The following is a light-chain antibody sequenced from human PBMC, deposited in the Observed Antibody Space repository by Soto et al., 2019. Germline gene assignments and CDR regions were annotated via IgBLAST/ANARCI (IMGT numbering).Light chain of an antibody. J-gene: IGKJ1*01. CDR3: QQYSVYWT. V-gene: IGKV1-5*02. CDR1: QSVSTR. CDR2: DAS. Sequence: DIQMTQSPSSLSASVGDRVTIICRASQSVSTRLAWYQQKPGKAPKVLIYDASSWAGGVPSRFTGSGSRTEFTLTINSLQPDDFATYYCQQYSVYWTFGQGTKVEIK.